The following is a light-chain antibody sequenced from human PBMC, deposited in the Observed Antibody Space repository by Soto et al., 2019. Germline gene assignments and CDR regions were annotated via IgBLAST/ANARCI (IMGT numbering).Light chain of an antibody. Sequence: EIVMTLSLATLSVSPGERAALSCRASQSVSSYLAWYQQKPGQAPRLLIYGASSRTTGIPDRFSGSGSGTDFTLTISRLEPEDFAVYYCQQYHNSPLPFGQGTKVDNK. CDR3: QQYHNSPLP. J-gene: IGKJ1*01. CDR2: GAS. V-gene: IGKV3D-15*01. CDR1: QSVSSY.